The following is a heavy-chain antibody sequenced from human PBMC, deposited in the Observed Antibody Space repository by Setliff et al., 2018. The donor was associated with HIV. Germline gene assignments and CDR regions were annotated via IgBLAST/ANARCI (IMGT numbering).Heavy chain of an antibody. D-gene: IGHD2-21*02. CDR3: ASDREEYCGHDCSSPLDN. CDR2: IIPVSGTA. J-gene: IGHJ4*02. Sequence: VASVKVSCKASGGTFSTYAINWVRQAPGQGLEWLGGIIPVSGTANYAERFQDRVTISTDESKTSVYLQVSSLTSEDTAVYYCASDREEYCGHDCSSPLDNWGPGTLVTVSS. V-gene: IGHV1-69*05. CDR1: GGTFSTYA.